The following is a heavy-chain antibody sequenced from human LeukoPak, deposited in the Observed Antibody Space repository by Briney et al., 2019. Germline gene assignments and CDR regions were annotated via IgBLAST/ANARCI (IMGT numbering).Heavy chain of an antibody. V-gene: IGHV3-30*18. CDR1: GFTFSSYG. CDR3: AKTSGYCGGDCYSDYFDY. D-gene: IGHD2-21*02. CDR2: ISYDGSNK. Sequence: GRSLRLSCAASGFTFSSYGMHWVRQAPGKGLEWVAVISYDGSNKYYADSVKGRFTISRDNSKNTLYLQMNSLRAEDTAVYYCAKTSGYCGGDCYSDYFDYWGQGTLVTVSS. J-gene: IGHJ4*02.